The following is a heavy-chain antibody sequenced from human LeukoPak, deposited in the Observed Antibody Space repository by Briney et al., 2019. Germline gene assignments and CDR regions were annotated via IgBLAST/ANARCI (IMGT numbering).Heavy chain of an antibody. Sequence: SETLSLTCTVSGGSISSSSYYWGWIRQPPGKGLEWIGSIYYSGSTYYNPSLKSRVTISVDTSKNLFSLKLSSVTAADTAVYYCAGIRGYSYGYPDAFDIWGQGTMVTVSS. CDR3: AGIRGYSYGYPDAFDI. D-gene: IGHD5-18*01. CDR2: IYYSGST. CDR1: GGSISSSSYY. J-gene: IGHJ3*02. V-gene: IGHV4-39*01.